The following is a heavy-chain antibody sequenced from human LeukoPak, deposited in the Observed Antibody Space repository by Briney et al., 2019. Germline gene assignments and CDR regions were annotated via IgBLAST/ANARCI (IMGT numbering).Heavy chain of an antibody. CDR2: INPNSGGT. Sequence: GASVKVSCKASGYTFTSYAMNWVRQAPGQGLEWMGWINPNSGGTNYAQKFQGRVTMTRDTSISTAYMELSRLRSDDTAVYYCARGKGSSWYVVNWFDPWGQGTLVTVSS. J-gene: IGHJ5*02. D-gene: IGHD6-13*01. CDR1: GYTFTSYA. V-gene: IGHV1-2*02. CDR3: ARGKGSSWYVVNWFDP.